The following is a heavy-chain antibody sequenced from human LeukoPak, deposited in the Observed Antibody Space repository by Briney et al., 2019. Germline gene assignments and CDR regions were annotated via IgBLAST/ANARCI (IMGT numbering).Heavy chain of an antibody. D-gene: IGHD5-12*01. CDR1: GFTFSSYD. CDR3: AKDYDDAFDM. V-gene: IGHV3-30*18. Sequence: PGRSLRLSCAASGFTFSSYDMHWVRQAPGKGLEWVAVISYDGRNKYYPDSVKGRFTISRDNSKNTPYLQMNSLRAEDTAVYYCAKDYDDAFDMWGQGTMVTVSS. J-gene: IGHJ3*02. CDR2: ISYDGRNK.